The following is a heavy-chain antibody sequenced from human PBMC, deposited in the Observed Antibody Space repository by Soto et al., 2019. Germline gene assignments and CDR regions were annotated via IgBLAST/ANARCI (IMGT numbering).Heavy chain of an antibody. V-gene: IGHV1-69*06. CDR3: ARGGYSSTWFNLLGRCGLDV. D-gene: IGHD6-13*01. CDR2: IVPLFRTT. J-gene: IGHJ6*02. CDR1: GGTFSSYA. Sequence: SSVKVSCKTSGGTFSSYAINWVRQAPGQGLEWMGGIVPLFRTTNYAQKFQGRVTITADTSTYTVYMELSELRSGDTAVYYCARGGYSSTWFNLLGRCGLDVWGPGIMVT.